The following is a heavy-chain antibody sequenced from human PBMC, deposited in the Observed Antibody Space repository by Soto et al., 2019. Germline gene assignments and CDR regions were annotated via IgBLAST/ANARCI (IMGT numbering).Heavy chain of an antibody. Sequence: QVQLVESGGGVVQPGRSLRLSCAASGFTFSSYGMHWVRQAPGKGLEWVAVISYDGSNKYYADSVKGRFTISRDNSKNTLYLQMNSLRAEDTAVYYCAKATYYDFWSGYNHADYWVQGTLVTVSS. D-gene: IGHD3-3*01. CDR1: GFTFSSYG. V-gene: IGHV3-30*18. CDR2: ISYDGSNK. J-gene: IGHJ4*02. CDR3: AKATYYDFWSGYNHADY.